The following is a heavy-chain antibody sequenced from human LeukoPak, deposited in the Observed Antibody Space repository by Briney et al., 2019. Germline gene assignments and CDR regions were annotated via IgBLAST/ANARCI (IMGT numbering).Heavy chain of an antibody. Sequence: GASVKVSCKASGYTFTGYYMHWVRQAPGQGLEWMGWINPNGGGTNYAQKFQGRVTMTRDTSISTAYMELSRLRSDDTAVYYCARVGELLRTGAFDIWGQGTMVTVSS. CDR3: ARVGELLRTGAFDI. J-gene: IGHJ3*02. CDR1: GYTFTGYY. CDR2: INPNGGGT. D-gene: IGHD1-26*01. V-gene: IGHV1-2*02.